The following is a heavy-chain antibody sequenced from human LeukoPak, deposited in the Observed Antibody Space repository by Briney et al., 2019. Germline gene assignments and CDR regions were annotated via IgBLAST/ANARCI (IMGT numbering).Heavy chain of an antibody. D-gene: IGHD2-2*01. CDR2: INPNSGGT. Sequence: ASVKVSCKASGYTFTCYYMHWVRHAPGQGLEWMGWINPNSGGTNYAQKFQGRVTMTRDTSISTAYMELSRLRSDDTAVYYCATEQVGYCSSTSCYLGYWGQGTLVTVSS. J-gene: IGHJ4*02. CDR3: ATEQVGYCSSTSCYLGY. V-gene: IGHV1-2*02. CDR1: GYTFTCYY.